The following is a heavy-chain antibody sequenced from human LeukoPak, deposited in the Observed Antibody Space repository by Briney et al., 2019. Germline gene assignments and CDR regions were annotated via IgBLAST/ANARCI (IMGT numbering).Heavy chain of an antibody. CDR2: TSAYNGNT. CDR1: GYTFTSYC. V-gene: IGHV1-18*04. Sequence: ASVKVSCKASGYTFTSYCISWVRQAPGPGLEWMGWTSAYNGNTNYAQKLQGRVTMTTDTSTSTAYMELRSLRSDDTAVYYCSRAAAGIRYFDWLEAPDYWGQGTLVTVSS. J-gene: IGHJ4*02. D-gene: IGHD3-9*01. CDR3: SRAAAGIRYFDWLEAPDY.